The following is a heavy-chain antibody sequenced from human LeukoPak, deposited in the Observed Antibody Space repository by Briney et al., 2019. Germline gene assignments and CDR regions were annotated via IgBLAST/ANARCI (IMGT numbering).Heavy chain of an antibody. D-gene: IGHD3-10*01. CDR2: ISGSGGST. CDR3: AKGGASGIQTIKGYYFDY. J-gene: IGHJ4*02. CDR1: GFTFSRYG. V-gene: IGHV3-23*01. Sequence: GGSLRLSCAASGFTFSRYGMSWVRQAPGKGLEWVSGISGSGGSTYYADSVKGRFTISRDNSKNTLYLQMNSLRAEDTAIYYCAKGGASGIQTIKGYYFDYWGQGTLVTVSS.